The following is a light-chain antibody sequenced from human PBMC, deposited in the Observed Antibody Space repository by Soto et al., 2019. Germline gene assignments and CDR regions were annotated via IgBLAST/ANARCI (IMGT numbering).Light chain of an antibody. CDR1: QNIGIS. Sequence: DLQMTQSPSTLSTSVGDRVTIACRASQNIGISLAWYQQKPGKAPKLLIYEASNLESGVPSRFSGSGSGTQFTLIISSLQPDDFATYSCQQYYHIRTFGQGTKVEI. J-gene: IGKJ1*01. CDR2: EAS. CDR3: QQYYHIRT. V-gene: IGKV1-5*03.